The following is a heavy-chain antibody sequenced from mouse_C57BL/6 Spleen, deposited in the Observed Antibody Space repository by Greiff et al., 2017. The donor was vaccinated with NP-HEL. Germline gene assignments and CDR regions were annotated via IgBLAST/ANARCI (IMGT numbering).Heavy chain of an antibody. Sequence: EVKLVESGPGLVKPSQSLSLTCSVTGYSITSGYYWNWIRQFPGNKLEWMGYISYDGSNNYNPSLKNRISITRDTSKNQFFLKLNSVTTEDTATYYCARAYYSNYERSMDYWGQGTSVTVSS. CDR1: GYSITSGYY. J-gene: IGHJ4*01. CDR3: ARAYYSNYERSMDY. D-gene: IGHD2-5*01. CDR2: ISYDGSN. V-gene: IGHV3-6*01.